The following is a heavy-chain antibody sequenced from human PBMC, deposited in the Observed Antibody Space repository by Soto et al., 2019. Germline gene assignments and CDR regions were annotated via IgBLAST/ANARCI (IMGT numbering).Heavy chain of an antibody. CDR2: INWNGGST. Sequence: EVQLVESGGGVVRPGGSLRLSCAASGFTFDDYGMSWVRQAPGKGLEWVSGINWNGGSTGYADSVKGRFTISRDNAQNSLDLQMNSLRAEDTALYYCARTGLFTMVRGDKFDYWGQGTLVTGSS. V-gene: IGHV3-20*04. CDR1: GFTFDDYG. J-gene: IGHJ4*02. D-gene: IGHD3-10*01. CDR3: ARTGLFTMVRGDKFDY.